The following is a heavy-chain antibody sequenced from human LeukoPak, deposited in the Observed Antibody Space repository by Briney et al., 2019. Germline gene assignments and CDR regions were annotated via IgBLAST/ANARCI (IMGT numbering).Heavy chain of an antibody. CDR3: VKYHQPVTRGYFNY. D-gene: IGHD4-17*01. CDR2: ISSNGGST. V-gene: IGHV3-64D*09. Sequence: PGGSLRLSCSASGLTFSSYAMHWVRQATEKGLEYVSAISSNGGSTYYADSVKGRFTISRDNSKNTLYLKMRSLRAEDSAMYYCVKYHQPVTRGYFNYWGQGILVTVPS. CDR1: GLTFSSYA. J-gene: IGHJ4*02.